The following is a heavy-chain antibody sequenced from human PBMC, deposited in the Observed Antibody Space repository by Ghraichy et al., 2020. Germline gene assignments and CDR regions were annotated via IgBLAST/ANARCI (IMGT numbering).Heavy chain of an antibody. CDR3: ARGSAPDY. CDR1: GFIFSSYS. Sequence: GGSLRLSCAASGFIFSSYSMNWVRQAPGKGLEWVSYISSSSITMYYADSVKGRFTISRDNAKNSLYLQMNSLRAEDTAVYYCARGSAPDYWGQGTLVTVSS. CDR2: ISSSSITM. V-gene: IGHV3-48*01. J-gene: IGHJ4*02.